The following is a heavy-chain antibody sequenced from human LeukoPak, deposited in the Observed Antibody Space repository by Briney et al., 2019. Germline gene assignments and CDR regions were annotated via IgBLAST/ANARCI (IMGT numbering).Heavy chain of an antibody. CDR3: ARAVQYYYDSSGYYGNPYYGMDV. CDR2: ISSISSYI. V-gene: IGHV3-21*01. D-gene: IGHD3-22*01. CDR1: GFTFSSYS. J-gene: IGHJ6*02. Sequence: GGSLRLSCAASGFTFSSYSMNWVRQAPGKGLEWVSSISSISSYIYYADSVKGRFTISRDNAKNSLYLQMNSLRAEDTAVYYCARAVQYYYDSSGYYGNPYYGMDVWGQGTTVTVSS.